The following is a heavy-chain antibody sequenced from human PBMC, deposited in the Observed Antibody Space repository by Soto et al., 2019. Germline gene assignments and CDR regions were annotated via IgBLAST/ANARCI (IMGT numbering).Heavy chain of an antibody. Sequence: SETLSLTCTVSGGSIGSYYWSWIRQPPGKGLEWIGYIYYSGSTNYNPSLKSRVTISVDTSKNQFSLELSSVTAADTAVYYCARDYGDYFDYWGQGTLVTVSS. CDR1: GGSIGSYY. V-gene: IGHV4-59*01. CDR3: ARDYGDYFDY. CDR2: IYYSGST. J-gene: IGHJ4*02. D-gene: IGHD4-17*01.